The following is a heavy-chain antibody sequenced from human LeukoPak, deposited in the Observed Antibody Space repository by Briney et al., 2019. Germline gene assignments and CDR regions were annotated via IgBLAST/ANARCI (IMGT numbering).Heavy chain of an antibody. Sequence: GASVKVSCRASGYTFTDYYLHWVRQAPGQGLEWLGWINPNSGDTNFAQKFQGRVTMTRDTSINTAYMELSGLRSDDTAVYYCAREDLYTYPLDFRGQGTLVTVSS. D-gene: IGHD5-24*01. V-gene: IGHV1-2*02. CDR1: GYTFTDYY. CDR2: INPNSGDT. CDR3: AREDLYTYPLDF. J-gene: IGHJ1*01.